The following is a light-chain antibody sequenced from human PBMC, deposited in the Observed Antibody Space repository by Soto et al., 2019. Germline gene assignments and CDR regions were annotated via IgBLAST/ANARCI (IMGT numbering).Light chain of an antibody. J-gene: IGKJ4*01. V-gene: IGKV3-20*01. CDR3: QQYCSSPLT. CDR2: AAS. CDR1: QRVTSNY. Sequence: EIVLTQSPGTLSLSPGEGATLSCRASQRVTSNYVAWHQQKAGQAPRLLIYAASARATGIPDRFSGSGSGTDFALSISRLEPEDFGVYYCQQYCSSPLTFGGGTKMEI.